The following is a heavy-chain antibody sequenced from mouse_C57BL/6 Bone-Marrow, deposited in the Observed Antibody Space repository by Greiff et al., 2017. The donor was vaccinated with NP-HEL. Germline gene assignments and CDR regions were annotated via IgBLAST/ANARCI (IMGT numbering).Heavy chain of an antibody. CDR1: GFNIKDDY. CDR2: IDPENGDT. CDR3: TGHYYGSSLYYFDY. V-gene: IGHV14-4*01. J-gene: IGHJ2*01. Sequence: EVQVVESGAELVRPGASVKLSCTASGFNIKDDYMHWVKQRPEQGLEWIGWIDPENGDTEYASKFQGKATITADTSSNTAYLQLSSLTSEDTAVYYCTGHYYGSSLYYFDYWGQGTTLTVSS. D-gene: IGHD1-1*01.